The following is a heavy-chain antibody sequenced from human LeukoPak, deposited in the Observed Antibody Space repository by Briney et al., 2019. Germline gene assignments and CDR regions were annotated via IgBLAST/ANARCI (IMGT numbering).Heavy chain of an antibody. CDR1: GFTFSSYG. CDR2: ISYDGSNK. J-gene: IGHJ4*02. D-gene: IGHD6-13*01. Sequence: PGRSLRLSCAASGFTFSSYGMPWVRQAPGKGLEWVAVISYDGSNKYYADSVKGRFTISRDNSKNTLYLQMNSLRAEDTAVYYCAKDAAAAVSYYFDYWGQGTLVTVSS. CDR3: AKDAAAAVSYYFDY. V-gene: IGHV3-30*18.